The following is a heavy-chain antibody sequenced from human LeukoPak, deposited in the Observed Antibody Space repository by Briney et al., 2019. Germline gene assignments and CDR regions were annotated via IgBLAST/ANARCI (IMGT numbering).Heavy chain of an antibody. CDR1: GGTFSSYA. Sequence: AASVKVSCKASGGTFSSYAISWVRQAPGQGLEWMGGIIPIFGTANYAQKFQGRVTITADKSTSTAYMELSSLRAEDTAVYYCAKAYSSSWYELYAFDIWGQGTMVTVSS. D-gene: IGHD6-13*01. CDR2: IIPIFGTA. J-gene: IGHJ3*02. CDR3: AKAYSSSWYELYAFDI. V-gene: IGHV1-69*06.